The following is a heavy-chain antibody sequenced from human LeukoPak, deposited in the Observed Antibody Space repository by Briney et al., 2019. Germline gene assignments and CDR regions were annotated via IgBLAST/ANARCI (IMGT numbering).Heavy chain of an antibody. J-gene: IGHJ5*02. CDR1: GYTFTSYG. CDR3: ARDQPTMVRGVIRNWLDP. CDR2: ISAYNGNT. D-gene: IGHD3-10*01. V-gene: IGHV1-18*01. Sequence: ASVKVSCKASGYTFTSYGISWVRQAPGQGLEWMGWISAYNGNTNYAQKLQGRVTMTTDTSTSTAYMELRSLRSDDTAVYYCARDQPTMVRGVIRNWLDPWGQGTLVTVSS.